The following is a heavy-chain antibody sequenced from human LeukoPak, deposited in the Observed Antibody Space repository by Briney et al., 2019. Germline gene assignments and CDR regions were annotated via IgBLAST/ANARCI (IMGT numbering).Heavy chain of an antibody. Sequence: ASVKVSCKASGGTFSSYAISWVRQAPGQGLEWTGGIIPIFGTANYAQKFQGRVTITADESTSTAYMELSSLRSEDTAVYYCARDRRYFDWLLNFDYWGQGTLVTVSS. J-gene: IGHJ4*02. V-gene: IGHV1-69*01. D-gene: IGHD3-9*01. CDR1: GGTFSSYA. CDR2: IIPIFGTA. CDR3: ARDRRYFDWLLNFDY.